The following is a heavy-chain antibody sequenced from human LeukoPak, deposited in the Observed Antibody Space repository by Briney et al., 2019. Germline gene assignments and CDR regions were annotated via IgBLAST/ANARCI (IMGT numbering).Heavy chain of an antibody. CDR3: ARDVRIAAAGTTGY. J-gene: IGHJ4*02. D-gene: IGHD6-13*01. CDR2: INPNSGGT. V-gene: IGHV1-2*02. Sequence: GASVKVSCKASGYTFTASYMHWVRQAPGQGLEWMGWINPNSGGTNYAQKFQGRVTMTRDTSISTAYMELSRLRSDDTAVYYCARDVRIAAAGTTGYWGQGTLVTVSS. CDR1: GYTFTASY.